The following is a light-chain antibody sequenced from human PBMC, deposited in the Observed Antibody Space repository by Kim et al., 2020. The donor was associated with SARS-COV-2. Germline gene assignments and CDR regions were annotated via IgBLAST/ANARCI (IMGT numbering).Light chain of an antibody. Sequence: SSALTQAPAVSLALGQTVRITCQGDSLRSYYASWYQQKPGQAPVLVIYGKNNRPSGIPDRFSGSSSGNTASLTITGAQAEDEADYYCNSRDSSGSHPVFGGGTKLTVL. CDR2: GKN. CDR3: NSRDSSGSHPV. CDR1: SLRSYY. V-gene: IGLV3-19*01. J-gene: IGLJ2*01.